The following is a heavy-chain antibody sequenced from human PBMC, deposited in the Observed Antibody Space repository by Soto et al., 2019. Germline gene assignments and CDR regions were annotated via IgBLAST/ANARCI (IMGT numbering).Heavy chain of an antibody. V-gene: IGHV3-66*01. CDR1: GFTVSHNY. CDR3: VLDQTS. Sequence: EVQLVESGGDLVQPGGSLRLSCAASGFTVSHNYMICFRQAPGKGVEWISLIVNGGATYYTDSVNCSFTISRDNAKNTLYRHMNNLRAEDKAVYYCVLDQTSWGPGTMVSLSS. J-gene: IGHJ5*02. CDR2: IVNGGAT. D-gene: IGHD3-3*02.